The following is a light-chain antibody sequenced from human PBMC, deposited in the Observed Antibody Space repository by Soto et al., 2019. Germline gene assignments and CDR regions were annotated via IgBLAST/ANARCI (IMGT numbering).Light chain of an antibody. J-gene: IGLJ1*01. CDR1: RSDIGDSNF. CDR2: QVN. V-gene: IGLV2-14*01. CDR3: ASFRSGAILV. Sequence: SVLTQPASVSGSPGQSGTISCTGPRSDIGDSNFISWYQHSPGKAPRLLIYQVNNRPSGVSGRFSGSKAGNTASLTISGLLDDDEADYFCASFRSGAILVFGSGTKVTVL.